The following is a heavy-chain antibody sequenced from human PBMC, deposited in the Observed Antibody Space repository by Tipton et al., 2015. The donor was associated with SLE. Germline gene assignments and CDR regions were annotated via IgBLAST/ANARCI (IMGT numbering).Heavy chain of an antibody. CDR1: GYTFTDYY. Sequence: QLVQSGAEVKKPGASVKVSCKASGYTFTDYYMHWVRQAPGQGLEWMGRINPNSGDTDSAQKFQGNVTMTRDTSISTAYMELSRLTSDDTAVYYCARDIALAGNFEYAVNYYFYGMDVWGQGTTVTVSS. CDR3: ARDIALAGNFEYAVNYYFYGMDV. CDR2: INPNSGDT. D-gene: IGHD6-19*01. J-gene: IGHJ6*02. V-gene: IGHV1-2*06.